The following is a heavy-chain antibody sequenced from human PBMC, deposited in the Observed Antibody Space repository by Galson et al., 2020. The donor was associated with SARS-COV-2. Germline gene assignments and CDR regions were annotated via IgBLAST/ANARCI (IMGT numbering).Heavy chain of an antibody. J-gene: IGHJ5*02. CDR2: IYYSGST. CDR1: GGSTSSSSYY. D-gene: IGHD3-10*01. CDR3: ASPYYYGSGSYSNWFDP. Sequence: SETLSLTCTVSGGSTSSSSYYWGWIRQPPGKGLEWIGSIYYSGSTYYNPSLKSRVTISVDTSKNQFSLKLSSVTAADTAEYYCASPYYYGSGSYSNWFDPWGQGTLVTVSS. V-gene: IGHV4-39*01.